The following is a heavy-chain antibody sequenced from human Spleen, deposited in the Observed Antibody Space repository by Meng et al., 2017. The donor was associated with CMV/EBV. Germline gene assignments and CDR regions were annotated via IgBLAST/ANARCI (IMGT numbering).Heavy chain of an antibody. D-gene: IGHD4-17*01. Sequence: SCAASGVTFSSYGMNWVRQAPGEGLEWVSSISSSSSYIYYADSVKGRFTISRDNAKNSLYLQMNRLRAEDTAVYYCARQMTTVPADYWGQGTLVTVSS. V-gene: IGHV3-21*01. CDR3: ARQMTTVPADY. J-gene: IGHJ4*02. CDR2: ISSSSSYI. CDR1: GVTFSSYG.